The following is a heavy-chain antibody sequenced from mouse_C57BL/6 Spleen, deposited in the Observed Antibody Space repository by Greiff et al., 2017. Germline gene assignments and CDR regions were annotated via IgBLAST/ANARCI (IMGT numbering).Heavy chain of an antibody. CDR3: ARGWFYYAMDY. Sequence: EVQLQQSVAELVRPGASVKLSCTASGFNFKNTYMHWVKQRPEQGLEWIGRIDPANGNTKYAPKFQGKATITADTSSNTAYLQLSSLTSEDTAIYYCARGWFYYAMDYWGQGTSVTVSS. V-gene: IGHV14-3*01. J-gene: IGHJ4*01. CDR1: GFNFKNTY. D-gene: IGHD2-3*01. CDR2: IDPANGNT.